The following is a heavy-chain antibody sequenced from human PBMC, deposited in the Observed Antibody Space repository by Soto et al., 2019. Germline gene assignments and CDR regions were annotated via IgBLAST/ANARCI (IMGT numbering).Heavy chain of an antibody. CDR2: ISAYNGNT. CDR3: AGGGDCTNGVCYTGWFDP. D-gene: IGHD2-8*01. CDR1: GYTFTSYG. J-gene: IGHJ5*02. Sequence: QVQLVQSGAEVKKPGASVKVSCKASGYTFTSYGISWVRQAPGQELEWMGWISAYNGNTNYAQKLQGRVTMTTDTSTSTAYMELRSLRSDDTAVYYCAGGGDCTNGVCYTGWFDPWGQGTLVTVSS. V-gene: IGHV1-18*01.